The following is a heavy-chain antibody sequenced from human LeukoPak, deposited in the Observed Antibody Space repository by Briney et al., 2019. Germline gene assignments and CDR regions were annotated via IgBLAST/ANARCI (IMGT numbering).Heavy chain of an antibody. CDR1: GGTFNSYA. D-gene: IGHD5-12*01. CDR2: IIPIFGTA. J-gene: IGHJ4*02. V-gene: IGHV1-69*06. CDR3: ARESDGYAHFDY. Sequence: SVKVSCKASGGTFNSYAISWVRQAPGQGLEWMGGIIPIFGTANYAQKFQGRVTITADKSTSTAYMELSSLRSEDTAVYYCARESDGYAHFDYWGQGTLVTVSS.